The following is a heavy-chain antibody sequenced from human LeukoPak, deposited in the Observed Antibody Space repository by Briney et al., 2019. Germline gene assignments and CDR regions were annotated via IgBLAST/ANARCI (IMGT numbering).Heavy chain of an antibody. CDR2: IIPIFGTA. Sequence: SVKVSCKASGGTFSSYAISWVRQAPGQGLEWMGGIIPIFGTANYAQKFQGRVTITADESTSTAYMELSSLRSEDTAVYYCARVAAAEEYYGDYGWFDPWGQGTLVTVSS. CDR1: GGTFSSYA. D-gene: IGHD4-17*01. J-gene: IGHJ5*02. CDR3: ARVAAAEEYYGDYGWFDP. V-gene: IGHV1-69*13.